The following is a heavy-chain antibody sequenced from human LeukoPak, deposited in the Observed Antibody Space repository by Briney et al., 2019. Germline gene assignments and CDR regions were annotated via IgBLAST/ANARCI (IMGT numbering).Heavy chain of an antibody. V-gene: IGHV4-39*01. J-gene: IGHJ6*02. Sequence: SETLSLTCTVSGGSISSSNYYWGWIRQPPGKGLEWIGSIYYSGSTYYSPSLKSRVTISVDTSKNQFSLKLSSVTAADTAVYYCARLGRRSGYYYGMDVWGQGTTVTVSS. CDR1: GGSISSSNYY. CDR2: IYYSGST. D-gene: IGHD3-10*01. CDR3: ARLGRRSGYYYGMDV.